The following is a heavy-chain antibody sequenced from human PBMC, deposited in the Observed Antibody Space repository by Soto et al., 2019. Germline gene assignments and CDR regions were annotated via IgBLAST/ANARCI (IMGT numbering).Heavy chain of an antibody. D-gene: IGHD3-3*01. CDR1: GFSLSTGGLV. CDR2: IYWDDDK. Sequence: QITLKESGPTLVKPTQTLTLTCIFSGFSLSTGGLVVGWIRQPPGKALEWLALIYWDDDKRYNPSLKSRLTITKNTSKIQVFLTMTNMDPVDTATYYCAHSRTNFGVVEPYDYWGQGTLVTVSS. V-gene: IGHV2-5*02. CDR3: AHSRTNFGVVEPYDY. J-gene: IGHJ4*02.